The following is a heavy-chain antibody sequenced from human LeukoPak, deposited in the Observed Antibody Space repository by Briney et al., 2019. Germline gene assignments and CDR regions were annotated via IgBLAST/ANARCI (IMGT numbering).Heavy chain of an antibody. CDR1: GGSISSYY. CDR2: IYYSGST. Sequence: SETLSLTCTVSGGSISSYYWSWIRQPPGKGLEWIGYIYYSGSTNYNPSLKSRVTISVDTSKNQFSLKLSSVTAADMALYYCAKASSRSFSSGYYGNAFDIWGQGTMVTVSS. V-gene: IGHV4-59*01. D-gene: IGHD6-19*01. CDR3: AKASSRSFSSGYYGNAFDI. J-gene: IGHJ3*02.